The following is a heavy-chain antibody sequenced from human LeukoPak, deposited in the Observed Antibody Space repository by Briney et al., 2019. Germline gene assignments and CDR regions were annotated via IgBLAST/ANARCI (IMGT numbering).Heavy chain of an antibody. CDR1: GGSISSYY. J-gene: IGHJ4*02. V-gene: IGHV4-59*12. CDR2: IYYSGST. Sequence: SETLSLTCTVSGGSISSYYWSWIRQPPGKGLEWIGYIYYSGSTHYNPSLKSRVTISVDTSKNQFSLNLRSVTAADTAVYYCAREILYDSTGYYLWSQGTLVTVSS. D-gene: IGHD3-22*01. CDR3: AREILYDSTGYYL.